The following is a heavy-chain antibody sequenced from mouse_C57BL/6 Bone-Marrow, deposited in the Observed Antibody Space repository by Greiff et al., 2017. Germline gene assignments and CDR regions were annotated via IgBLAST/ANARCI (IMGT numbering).Heavy chain of an antibody. Sequence: EVMLVQSGGGLVKPGGSLKLSCAASGFTFSDYGMHWVRQAPEQGLEWVAYISSGSSTIYYADTVKGRFTISRDNAKNTLFLQMTSLRSEDTAIYDGAREDGSGYAYAMGYWGKGTSVTVSS. CDR2: ISSGSSTI. CDR1: GFTFSDYG. D-gene: IGHD1-1*01. V-gene: IGHV5-17*01. CDR3: AREDGSGYAYAMGY. J-gene: IGHJ4*01.